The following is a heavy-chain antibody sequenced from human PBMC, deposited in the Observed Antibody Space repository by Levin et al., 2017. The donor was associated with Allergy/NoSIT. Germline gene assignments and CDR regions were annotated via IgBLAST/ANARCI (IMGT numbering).Heavy chain of an antibody. Sequence: GASVKVSCKASGYTFTGYYMHWVRQAPGQGLEWMGWINPNSGGTNYAQKFQGRVTMTRDTSISTAYMELSRLRSDDTAVYYCARDRFYFYGSGSYYPFDYWGQGTLVTVSS. D-gene: IGHD3-10*01. J-gene: IGHJ4*02. CDR2: INPNSGGT. CDR3: ARDRFYFYGSGSYYPFDY. CDR1: GYTFTGYY. V-gene: IGHV1-2*02.